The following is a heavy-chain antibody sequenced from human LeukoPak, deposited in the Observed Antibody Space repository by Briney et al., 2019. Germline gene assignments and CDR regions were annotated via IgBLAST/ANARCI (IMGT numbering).Heavy chain of an antibody. Sequence: PGGSLRLSCAASGFTFSSYWMHWVRQAPGKGLEWVSGINWNGGSTGYADSVKGRFTISRDNAKNSLYLQMNSLRAEDTALYYCARDLGYSSSWYRPFDYWGQGTLVTVSS. D-gene: IGHD6-13*01. CDR2: INWNGGST. CDR1: GFTFSSYW. V-gene: IGHV3-20*04. J-gene: IGHJ4*02. CDR3: ARDLGYSSSWYRPFDY.